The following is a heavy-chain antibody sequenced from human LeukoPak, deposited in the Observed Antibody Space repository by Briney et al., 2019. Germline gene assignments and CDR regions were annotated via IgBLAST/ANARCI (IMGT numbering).Heavy chain of an antibody. Sequence: TGGSLRLSCAASGFPFNAYWMTWVRQAPGKGLEWVANIRQDGDTKYYVDSVKGRFTISRDNAMNSLYLQMNSLRAEDTAVYYCASTIATRYFDYWGQGTLVTVSS. CDR3: ASTIATRYFDY. CDR1: GFPFNAYW. J-gene: IGHJ4*02. V-gene: IGHV3-7*03. D-gene: IGHD6-6*01. CDR2: IRQDGDTK.